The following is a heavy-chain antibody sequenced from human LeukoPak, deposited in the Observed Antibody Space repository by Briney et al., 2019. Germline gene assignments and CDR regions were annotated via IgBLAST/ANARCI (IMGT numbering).Heavy chain of an antibody. CDR3: ARGGRDYDYVWGSYRYDY. D-gene: IGHD3-16*02. Sequence: GASVKVSCKASGYTFTSYAMNWVRQAPGQGLEWMGWINTNTGNPTYAQGFTGRFVFSLATSVSTAYLQISSLKAEDTAVYYCARGGRDYDYVWGSYRYDYWGQGTLVTVSS. CDR2: INTNTGNP. CDR1: GYTFTSYA. V-gene: IGHV7-4-1*02. J-gene: IGHJ4*02.